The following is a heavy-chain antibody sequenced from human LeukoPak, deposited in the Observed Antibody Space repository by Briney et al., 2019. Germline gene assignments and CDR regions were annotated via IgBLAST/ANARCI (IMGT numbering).Heavy chain of an antibody. CDR3: SRGDWEPFWY. D-gene: IGHD1-26*01. J-gene: IGHJ4*02. CDR1: GYTLTNYG. V-gene: IGHV1-18*01. Sequence: ASVTVSCKAFGYTLTNYGITWVRQAPGQGLEWLGWISGDKGNTNYAQEVQGRGTMTTDTSTSTAYMELRSRRPDDTAVYFCSRGDWEPFWYWGQGTLVTFSS. CDR2: ISGDKGNT.